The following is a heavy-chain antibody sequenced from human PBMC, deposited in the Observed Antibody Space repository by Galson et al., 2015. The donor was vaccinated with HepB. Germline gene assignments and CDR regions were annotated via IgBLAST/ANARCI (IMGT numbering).Heavy chain of an antibody. J-gene: IGHJ6*02. V-gene: IGHV3-23*01. D-gene: IGHD4-23*01. CDR1: GFTFSSYA. CDR2: ISGSGGST. Sequence: SLRLSCAASGFTFSSYAMSWVRQAPGKGLEWVSAISGSGGSTYYADSVKGRFTISRDNPKNTLYLQMNSLRAEDTAVYYCAFLGGGNPYYYYGMDVWGQGTTVTVSS. CDR3: AFLGGGNPYYYYGMDV.